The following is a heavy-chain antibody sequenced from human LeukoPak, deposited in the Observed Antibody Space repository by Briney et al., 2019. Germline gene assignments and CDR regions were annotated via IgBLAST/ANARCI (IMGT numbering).Heavy chain of an antibody. J-gene: IGHJ4*02. CDR2: IYPGDSDT. CDR3: ARGERYSYGGPRSRFDY. Sequence: GESLKISCKGSGYSFASYWIGWVRQMPGKGLEWMGIIYPGDSDTRYSPSFQGQVTISADKSISTAYLQWSSLKASDTAMYYCARGERYSYGGPRSRFDYWGQGTLVTVSS. V-gene: IGHV5-51*01. CDR1: GYSFASYW. D-gene: IGHD5-18*01.